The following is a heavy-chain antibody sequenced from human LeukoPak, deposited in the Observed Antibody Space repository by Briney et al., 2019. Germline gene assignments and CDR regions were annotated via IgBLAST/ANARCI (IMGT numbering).Heavy chain of an antibody. CDR3: AKDQPPYLWARSQGSAFDI. J-gene: IGHJ3*02. CDR1: GFTFSNYA. Sequence: GGSLRLSCAASGFTFSNYAMSWVRQAPGKGLEWVAVISYDGSNKYYADSVKGRFTISRDNSKNTLYLQMNSLRAEDTAVYYCAKDQPPYLWARSQGSAFDIWGQGTMVTVSS. CDR2: ISYDGSNK. D-gene: IGHD3-16*01. V-gene: IGHV3-30*18.